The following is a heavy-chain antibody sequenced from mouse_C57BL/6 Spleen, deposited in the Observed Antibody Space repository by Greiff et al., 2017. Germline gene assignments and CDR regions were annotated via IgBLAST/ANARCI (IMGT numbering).Heavy chain of an antibody. J-gene: IGHJ4*01. D-gene: IGHD1-1*01. CDR3: ARRGTTVVATSPYYAMDY. V-gene: IGHV5-17*01. CDR1: GFTFSDYG. CDR2: ISSGSSTI. Sequence: EVQGVESGGGLVKPGGSLKLSCAASGFTFSDYGMHWVRQAPEKGLEWVAYISSGSSTIYYADTVKGRFTISRDNAKNTLFLQMTSLRSEDTAMYYCARRGTTVVATSPYYAMDYWGQGTSVTVSS.